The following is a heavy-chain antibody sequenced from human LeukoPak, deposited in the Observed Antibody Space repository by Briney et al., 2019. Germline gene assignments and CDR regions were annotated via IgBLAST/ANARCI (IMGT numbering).Heavy chain of an antibody. CDR3: AKARLSTGWAYNDY. Sequence: PGGSLRLSCAASGFTFSNFAMSWVRQAPGKGLEWASAIVGSGGTTFYADSVKGRFTISRDNSKNTVCLQMDSLRAEDTAVYYCAKARLSTGWAYNDYWGQGTLVTVSS. D-gene: IGHD6-19*01. V-gene: IGHV3-23*01. CDR1: GFTFSNFA. CDR2: IVGSGGTT. J-gene: IGHJ4*02.